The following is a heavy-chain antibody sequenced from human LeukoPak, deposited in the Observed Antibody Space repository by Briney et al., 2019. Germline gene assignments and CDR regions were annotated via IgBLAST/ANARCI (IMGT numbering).Heavy chain of an antibody. CDR3: ARVVGAGYFDL. CDR1: GGTFNTYA. J-gene: IGHJ2*01. V-gene: IGHV1-69*06. D-gene: IGHD1-26*01. CDR2: IIPIFGTT. Sequence: GASVKVSCKASGGTFNTYAISWVRQAPGQGLEWMGGIIPIFGTTNYAQNFQGRVTITADKSTTTAYMELNSLRAEDTAVYYCARVVGAGYFDLWGRGTLVTVSS.